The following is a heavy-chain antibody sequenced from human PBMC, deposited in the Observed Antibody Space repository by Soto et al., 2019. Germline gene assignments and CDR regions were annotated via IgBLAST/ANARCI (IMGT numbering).Heavy chain of an antibody. D-gene: IGHD4-17*01. CDR1: GYTFTSYG. V-gene: IGHV1-18*01. Sequence: GASVKVSCKASGYTFTSYGISWVRQAPGQGLEWMGWISAYNGNTNYAQKLQGRVTMTTDTSTSTAYMELSSLRSEDTAVYYCARVPYGALGYYYYYMDVWGKGTTVTVSS. CDR3: ARVPYGALGYYYYYMDV. J-gene: IGHJ6*03. CDR2: ISAYNGNT.